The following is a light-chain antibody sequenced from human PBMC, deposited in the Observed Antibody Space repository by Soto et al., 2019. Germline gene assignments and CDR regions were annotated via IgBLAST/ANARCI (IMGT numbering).Light chain of an antibody. V-gene: IGKV3-15*01. CDR1: HSVSSN. J-gene: IGKJ1*01. CDR2: GAS. CDR3: QQYNNWPQT. Sequence: EIVMTQSPATLSVSPGERATLSCRASHSVSSNLAWYQQKPGQAHRLLIYGASTRATGIPARFSGSGSGTEFTLTISSLQSEDCAVYYCQQYNNWPQTFGQGTKVEIK.